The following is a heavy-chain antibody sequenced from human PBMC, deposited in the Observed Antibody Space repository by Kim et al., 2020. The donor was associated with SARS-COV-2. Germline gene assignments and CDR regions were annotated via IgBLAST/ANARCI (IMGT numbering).Heavy chain of an antibody. Sequence: GGSLRLSCAASGFTFDDYSMHWVRQVPGKGLEWISLISWDGGTTNYVDSVKGRFTISRDNSKNSLFLQMNSLRTEDTAFYYCVKDLSGSLSGFDYWGQGTLVTVSS. J-gene: IGHJ4*02. CDR3: VKDLSGSLSGFDY. D-gene: IGHD1-26*01. CDR2: ISWDGGTT. V-gene: IGHV3-43*01. CDR1: GFTFDDYS.